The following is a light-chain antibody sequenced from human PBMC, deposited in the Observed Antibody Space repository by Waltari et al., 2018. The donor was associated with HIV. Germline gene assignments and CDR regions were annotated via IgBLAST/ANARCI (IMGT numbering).Light chain of an antibody. CDR2: GVS. Sequence: EIVLTQSPGTLSLSPGERATLSCRASQRVSSSYLAWYQQKPGQAPRLFIYGVSSRATGGPDRFSGSGSGTDFTLTISRLEPEDFAVYYCQQYGSSPYTFGQGTKLEIK. V-gene: IGKV3-20*01. J-gene: IGKJ2*01. CDR3: QQYGSSPYT. CDR1: QRVSSSY.